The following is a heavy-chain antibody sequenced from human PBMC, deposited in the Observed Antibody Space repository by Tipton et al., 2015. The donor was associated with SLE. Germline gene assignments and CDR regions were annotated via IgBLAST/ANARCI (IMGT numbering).Heavy chain of an antibody. V-gene: IGHV3-64D*06. CDR3: ARDQGDEDTDY. J-gene: IGHJ4*02. Sequence: QLVQSGGGLVQPGGSLRLSCSASGFTFSSYAMHWVRQAPGKGLEYVSAISSNGGSTYYADSVKGRFTISRDNSKNTLYLQMSSLRAEDTAVYYCARDQGDEDTDYWGQGTLATVSS. D-gene: IGHD3-10*01. CDR2: ISSNGGST. CDR1: GFTFSSYA.